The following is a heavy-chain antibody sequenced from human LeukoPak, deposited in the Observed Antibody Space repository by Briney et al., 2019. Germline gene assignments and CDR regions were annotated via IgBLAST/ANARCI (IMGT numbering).Heavy chain of an antibody. Sequence: SETLSLTCAVYGGSFSGYYWTWIRQSPGKGLEWIGSIYYSGSTYYNPSLKSRVTISVDTSKNQFSLKLSSVTAADTAVYYCARLNRYSSSWSYYYYYYMDVWGKGTTVTISS. J-gene: IGHJ6*03. CDR3: ARLNRYSSSWSYYYYYYMDV. V-gene: IGHV4-34*01. D-gene: IGHD6-13*01. CDR1: GGSFSGYY. CDR2: IYYSGST.